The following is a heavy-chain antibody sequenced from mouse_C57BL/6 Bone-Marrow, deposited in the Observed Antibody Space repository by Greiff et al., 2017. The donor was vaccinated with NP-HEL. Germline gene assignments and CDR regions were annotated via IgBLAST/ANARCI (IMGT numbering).Heavy chain of an antibody. Sequence: QVQLKESGPGLVQPSQSLSITCTVSGFSLTSYGVHWVRQSPGKGLEWLGVIWSGGSTDYNAAFISRLSISKDNSKSQVFFKMNSLQADDTAIYYCARWLRRDGITYYYAMDYWGQGTSVTVSS. CDR1: GFSLTSYG. D-gene: IGHD2-2*01. J-gene: IGHJ4*01. CDR3: ARWLRRDGITYYYAMDY. CDR2: IWSGGST. V-gene: IGHV2-2*01.